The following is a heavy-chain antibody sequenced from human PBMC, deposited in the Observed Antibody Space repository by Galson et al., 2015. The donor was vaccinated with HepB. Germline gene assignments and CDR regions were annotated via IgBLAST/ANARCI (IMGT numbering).Heavy chain of an antibody. Sequence: CAISGDSVSSNSAAWNWIRQSPSRGLEWLGRTYYRSKWYNDYAVSVKSRITINPDTSKNQFSLQLNSVTPEDTAVYYCARDLVGYYDFWSGLIMGGDAFDIWGQGTMVTVSS. CDR2: TYYRSKWYN. D-gene: IGHD3-3*01. CDR1: GDSVSSNSAA. V-gene: IGHV6-1*01. J-gene: IGHJ3*02. CDR3: ARDLVGYYDFWSGLIMGGDAFDI.